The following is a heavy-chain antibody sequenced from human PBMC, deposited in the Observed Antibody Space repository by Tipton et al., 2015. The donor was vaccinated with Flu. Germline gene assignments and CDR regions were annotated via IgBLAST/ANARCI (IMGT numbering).Heavy chain of an antibody. Sequence: LRLSFTVSGGSISSYYWSWIRQPPGKGLEWIGYIYYSGSTNYNPSLKSRVTISVDTSKNQFSLKLSSVTAADTAVYYCARGENDGAASSWFDPWGQGTLVTVSS. CDR2: IYYSGST. V-gene: IGHV4-59*01. D-gene: IGHD6-13*01. CDR3: ARGENDGAASSWFDP. J-gene: IGHJ5*02. CDR1: GGSISSYY.